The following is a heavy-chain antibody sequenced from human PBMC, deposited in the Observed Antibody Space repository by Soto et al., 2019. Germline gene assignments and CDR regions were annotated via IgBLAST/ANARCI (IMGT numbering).Heavy chain of an antibody. Sequence: GSLRLSCAASGFTFSDYYMSWIRQAPGKGLEWVSYISSSGSTIYYADSVKGRFTISRDNAKNSLYLQMNSLGAEDTAVYYCARDRAYSGYVRRKYYYYMDVWGKGTTVTVSS. V-gene: IGHV3-11*01. CDR3: ARDRAYSGYVRRKYYYYMDV. CDR1: GFTFSDYY. CDR2: ISSSGSTI. D-gene: IGHD5-12*01. J-gene: IGHJ6*03.